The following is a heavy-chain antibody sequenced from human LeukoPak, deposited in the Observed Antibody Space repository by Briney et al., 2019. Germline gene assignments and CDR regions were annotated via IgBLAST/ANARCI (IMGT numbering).Heavy chain of an antibody. CDR1: GASMSGLS. Sequence: SETLSLTCTVSGASMSGLSWNWIRQAPGKGLEWIGFVQPGGSTNYNPSLQSRVSISLDTSKNQFSLTLRSVTAADTAVYYCARRPLYDYVWGSYRLSWFDPWGQGTLVTVSS. CDR3: ARRPLYDYVWGSYRLSWFDP. D-gene: IGHD3-16*02. V-gene: IGHV4-59*11. J-gene: IGHJ5*02. CDR2: VQPGGST.